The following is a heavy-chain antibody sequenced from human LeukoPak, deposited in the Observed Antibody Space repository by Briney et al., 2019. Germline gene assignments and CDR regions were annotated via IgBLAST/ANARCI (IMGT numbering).Heavy chain of an antibody. V-gene: IGHV3-30*18. J-gene: IGHJ6*04. D-gene: IGHD3-10*02. Sequence: GRSLRLSCTASGFTFSSYGMHWVRQAPGKGLEWVAVISYDGSNKYYADSVKGRFTISRDNSKNSLYLQMNSLRAEDTAVYYCAELGITMIGGVWGKGTTVTISS. CDR2: ISYDGSNK. CDR3: AELGITMIGGV. CDR1: GFTFSSYG.